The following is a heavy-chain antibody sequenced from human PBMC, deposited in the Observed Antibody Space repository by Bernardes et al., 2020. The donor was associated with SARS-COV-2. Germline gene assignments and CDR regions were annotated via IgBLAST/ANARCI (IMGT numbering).Heavy chain of an antibody. CDR3: ARFYYYDSSGYPHYWFFDL. V-gene: IGHV4-4*02. J-gene: IGHJ2*01. CDR1: GGSISSSNW. CDR2: IYHSGST. Sequence: SEPLSLTCAVSGGSISSSNWWSCVRQPPGKGLEWIGEIYHSGSTNYNPSLKSRVTISVDKSKNQFSLKLSSVTAADTAVYYSARFYYYDSSGYPHYWFFDLWGRGTLVTVSS. D-gene: IGHD3-22*01.